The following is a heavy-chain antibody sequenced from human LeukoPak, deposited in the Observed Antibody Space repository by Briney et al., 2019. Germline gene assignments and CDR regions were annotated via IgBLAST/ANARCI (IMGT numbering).Heavy chain of an antibody. D-gene: IGHD2-15*01. Sequence: GGSLRLSCAASGFTFSSYAMHWVRQAPGKGLEWVAALSYDGSNMYYADSVKGRFTISRDNSKNTLYLQMNSLRAEDTAVYYCARTGQYCSGGTCYSGQFDFWGQGTLVTVSS. CDR2: LSYDGSNM. CDR3: ARTGQYCSGGTCYSGQFDF. V-gene: IGHV3-30-3*01. J-gene: IGHJ4*02. CDR1: GFTFSSYA.